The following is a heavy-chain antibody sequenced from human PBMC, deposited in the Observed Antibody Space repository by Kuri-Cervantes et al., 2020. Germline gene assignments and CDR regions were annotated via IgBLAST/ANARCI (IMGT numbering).Heavy chain of an antibody. V-gene: IGHV3-30*03. CDR3: ARDFRYYGSGSFDY. CDR1: GFTFSSYG. CDR2: ISYDGSNK. J-gene: IGHJ4*02. D-gene: IGHD3-10*01. Sequence: GESLKILCAAPGFTFSSYGMHWVRQAPGKGLEWVAVISYDGSNKYYADSVKGRFTISRDNSKNTPYLQMNSLSAEDTAVYYCARDFRYYGSGSFDYWGQGTLVTVSS.